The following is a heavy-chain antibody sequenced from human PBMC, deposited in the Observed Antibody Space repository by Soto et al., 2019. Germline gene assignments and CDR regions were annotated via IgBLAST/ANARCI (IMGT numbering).Heavy chain of an antibody. V-gene: IGHV3-23*01. CDR2: ISGSGGST. CDR1: GFTFSSYA. D-gene: IGHD5-12*01. J-gene: IGHJ6*02. Sequence: TEGSLRLSCAASGFTFSSYAMSWVRQAPGKGLEWVSAISGSGGSTYYADSVKGRFTISRDNSKNTLYLQMYSLRAEDTAVYYCAKPHHIVRTPAAWYDYYGMYGWGQGTTGTVS. CDR3: AKPHHIVRTPAAWYDYYGMYG.